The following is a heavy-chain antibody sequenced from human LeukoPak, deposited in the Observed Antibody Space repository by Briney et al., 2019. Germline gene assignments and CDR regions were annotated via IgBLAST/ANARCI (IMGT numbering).Heavy chain of an antibody. CDR3: ARVSSCSTSSCYRYMDV. Sequence: GGSLRLSCGGSGFTFSGYGVNWVRQAPGKGLEWVSYITSGVNIYYADSVKGRFTISRDNAKNSTYLQMNSLRAADTAVYYCARVSSCSTSSCYRYMDVWGKGTTVTVSS. V-gene: IGHV3-69-1*01. D-gene: IGHD2-2*01. CDR2: ITSGVNI. J-gene: IGHJ6*03. CDR1: GFTFSGYG.